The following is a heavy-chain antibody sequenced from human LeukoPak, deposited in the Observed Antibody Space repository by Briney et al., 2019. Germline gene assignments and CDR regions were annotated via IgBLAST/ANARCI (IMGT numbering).Heavy chain of an antibody. CDR1: GSSISTYS. CDR2: IFYSGST. CDR3: ARRDPGASPFDY. J-gene: IGHJ4*02. V-gene: IGHV4-59*08. D-gene: IGHD3-10*01. Sequence: SETLSLTCTVSGSSISTYSWSWIRQPPGKGLEWIGYIFYSGSTNYNPSLKSRVTISVDTSKNQVSLKLSSVTAADTAVYYCARRDPGASPFDYWGQGTLVTVSS.